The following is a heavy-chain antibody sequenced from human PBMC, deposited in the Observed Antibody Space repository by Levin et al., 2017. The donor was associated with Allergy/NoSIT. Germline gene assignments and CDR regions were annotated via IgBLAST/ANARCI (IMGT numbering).Heavy chain of an antibody. D-gene: IGHD2-15*01. J-gene: IGHJ6*02. Sequence: SETLSLTCTVSGGSISNDYWSWIRQPPGKGLEWIGYIYNSGSTNYNPSLKSRVTISVDTSKNQFSLKLSSVTAADTAVYYCARRFCGGGTCDSGSHGMDGWGQGTTVTVSS. V-gene: IGHV4-59*08. CDR3: ARRFCGGGTCDSGSHGMDG. CDR2: IYNSGST. CDR1: GGSISNDY.